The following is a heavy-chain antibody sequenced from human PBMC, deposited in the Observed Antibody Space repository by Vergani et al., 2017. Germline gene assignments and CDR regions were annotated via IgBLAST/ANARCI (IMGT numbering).Heavy chain of an antibody. CDR3: AKISSSQSWYFDY. J-gene: IGHJ4*02. CDR1: GFTFSNAW. Sequence: EVQLVESGGGLVKPGGSLRLSCAASGFTFSNAWMSWVRQAPGKGLEWVSAISGSGGSTYYADSVKGRFTISRDNSKNTLYLQMNSLRAEDTAVYYCAKISSSQSWYFDYWGQGTLVTVSS. CDR2: ISGSGGST. V-gene: IGHV3-23*04. D-gene: IGHD6-6*01.